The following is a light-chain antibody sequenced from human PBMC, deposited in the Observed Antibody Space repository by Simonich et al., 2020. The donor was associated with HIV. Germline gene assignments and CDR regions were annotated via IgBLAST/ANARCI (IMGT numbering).Light chain of an antibody. J-gene: IGKJ1*01. CDR3: QQYYITPQT. CDR1: QSVLYSSNTKNA. Sequence: DIVMTQSQDSLAVSLGERATINCTSSQSVLYSSNTKNALAWAQHKPGQPPNLLTYWASTLESGVPDRFSGSGSETDFTLTISSLLAEDVAVYYCQQYYITPQTFGQGTKVEIK. CDR2: WAS. V-gene: IGKV4-1*01.